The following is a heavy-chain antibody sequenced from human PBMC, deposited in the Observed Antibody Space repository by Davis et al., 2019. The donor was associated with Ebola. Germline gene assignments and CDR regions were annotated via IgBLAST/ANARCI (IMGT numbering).Heavy chain of an antibody. CDR2: INPSGGST. CDR1: GYTFTSYY. J-gene: IGHJ4*02. Sequence: ASVKVSCKASGYTFTSYYMHWVRQAPGQGLEWMGIINPSGGSTTYAQKFQGRVTITADESTSTAYMELSSLRSEDTAVYYCARGPPPRYCSSTSCYTARWIQLWLPDYWGQGTLVTVSS. D-gene: IGHD2-2*02. CDR3: ARGPPPRYCSSTSCYTARWIQLWLPDY. V-gene: IGHV1-46*01.